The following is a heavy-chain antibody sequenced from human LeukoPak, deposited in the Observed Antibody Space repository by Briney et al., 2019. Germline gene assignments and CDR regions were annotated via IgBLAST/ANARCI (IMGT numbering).Heavy chain of an antibody. CDR1: GFTFSDYY. CDR2: ISSSGSTI. Sequence: GGSLRLSCAASGFTFSDYYMSWIRQAPGKGLEWVSYISSSGSTIYYADSVKGRFTISRDNAKNSLYLLMNSLKTEDTAVYYCTRRSADDSSGYWGSWGQGTMVTVSS. V-gene: IGHV3-11*01. D-gene: IGHD3-22*01. CDR3: TRRSADDSSGYWGS. J-gene: IGHJ3*01.